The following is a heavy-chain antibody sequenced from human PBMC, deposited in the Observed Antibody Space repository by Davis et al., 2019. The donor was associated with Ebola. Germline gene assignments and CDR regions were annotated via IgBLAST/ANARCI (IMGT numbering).Heavy chain of an antibody. V-gene: IGHV3-48*01. CDR3: ARGFRLLGVLERRDLFDY. D-gene: IGHD1-1*01. J-gene: IGHJ4*02. CDR1: GFSFSYYS. CDR2: ISRYSKTI. Sequence: GGSLRLSCAASGFSFSYYSMNWVRQVPGKGLEWISFISRYSKTIHYADSVKGRFTVARDDDKNTLYLQMNSLRAEDTAVYYCARGFRLLGVLERRDLFDYWGQGTLVTVSS.